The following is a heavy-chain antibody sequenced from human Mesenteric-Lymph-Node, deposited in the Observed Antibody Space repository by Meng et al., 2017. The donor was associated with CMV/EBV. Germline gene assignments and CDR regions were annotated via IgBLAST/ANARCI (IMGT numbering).Heavy chain of an antibody. V-gene: IGHV3-21*01. CDR1: GFTFSSYS. J-gene: IGHJ6*02. CDR3: AQSGYDYYYYYYYGMDV. CDR2: ISSSSYI. D-gene: IGHD5-12*01. Sequence: GESLKISCAASGFTFSSYSMNWVRQAPGKGLEWVSSISSSSYIYYADSVKGRFTISRDNAKNSLYLQMNSLRAEDTAVYYCAQSGYDYYYYYYYGMDVWGQGTTVTVSS.